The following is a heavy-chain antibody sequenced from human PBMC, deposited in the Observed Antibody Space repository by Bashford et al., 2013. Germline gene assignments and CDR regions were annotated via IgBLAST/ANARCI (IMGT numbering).Heavy chain of an antibody. CDR1: GYTFTSYG. V-gene: IGHV1-8*02. D-gene: IGHD3-10*01. CDR3: ARGRPDQYQYYYGSGSYQLRGVWFDP. Sequence: ASVKVSCKASGYTFTSYGISWVRQAPGQGLEWMGWMNPNSGNTGYAQKFQGRVTMTRNTSISTAYMELSSLRSEDTAVYYCARGRPDQYQYYYGSGSYQLRGVWFDPGAREPWSPSPQ. J-gene: IGHJ5*02. CDR2: MNPNSGNT.